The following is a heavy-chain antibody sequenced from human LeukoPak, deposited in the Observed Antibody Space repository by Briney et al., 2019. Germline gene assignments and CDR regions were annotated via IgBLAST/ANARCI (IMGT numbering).Heavy chain of an antibody. CDR3: ARAPAAAGTDAFDI. J-gene: IGHJ3*02. CDR2: ISTSSSYI. D-gene: IGHD6-13*01. CDR1: GFTFSGYI. V-gene: IGHV3-21*01. Sequence: GGSLRLSCAASGFTFSGYIRNWVRQAAGKGREWVSSISTSSSYIYYADLVKGRFTISRDNDKKSLYLQMNSLRAEDTAVYYCARAPAAAGTDAFDIWGQGTMVTVSS.